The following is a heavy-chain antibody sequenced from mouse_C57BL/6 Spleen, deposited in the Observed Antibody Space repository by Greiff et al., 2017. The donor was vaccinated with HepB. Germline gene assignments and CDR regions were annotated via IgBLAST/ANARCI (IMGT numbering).Heavy chain of an antibody. CDR3: ARNWDDYAMDY. CDR2: IYPGGGYT. CDR1: GYTFTNYW. J-gene: IGHJ4*01. V-gene: IGHV1-63*01. D-gene: IGHD4-1*01. Sequence: QVQLQQSGAELVRPGTSVKMSCKASGYTFTNYWIGWAKQRPGHGLEWIGDIYPGGGYTNYNEKFKGKATLTADKSSSTAYMQFSSLTSEDSAIYYSARNWDDYAMDYWGQGTSVTVSS.